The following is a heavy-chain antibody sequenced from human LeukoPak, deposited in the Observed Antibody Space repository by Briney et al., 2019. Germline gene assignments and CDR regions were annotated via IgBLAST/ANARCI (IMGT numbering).Heavy chain of an antibody. CDR3: AGEFRRYFDWLSNYYGMDV. D-gene: IGHD3-9*01. CDR1: GYTFTGYY. Sequence: ASVKVSCKASGYTFTGYYMHWVRQAPGQGLEWMGWINPNSGGTNYAQKFQGRVTMTRDTSISTAYMELSRLRSDDTAVYYCAGEFRRYFDWLSNYYGMDVWGQGTTVTVSS. J-gene: IGHJ6*02. CDR2: INPNSGGT. V-gene: IGHV1-2*02.